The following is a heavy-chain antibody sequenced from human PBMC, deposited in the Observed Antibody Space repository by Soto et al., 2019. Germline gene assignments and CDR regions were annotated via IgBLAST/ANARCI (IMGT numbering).Heavy chain of an antibody. Sequence: EVQLLESGGGLVQPGGSLRLSCAASGFTFSSYAMSWVRQAPGKGLEWVSAISGSGGSTYYADSVKGRFTLSRDNSKNTLYLQMNSLRAEDTAVYYCAKGGMYYDSHFDYWGQGTLVTVSS. CDR3: AKGGMYYDSHFDY. D-gene: IGHD3-3*01. J-gene: IGHJ4*02. V-gene: IGHV3-23*01. CDR1: GFTFSSYA. CDR2: ISGSGGST.